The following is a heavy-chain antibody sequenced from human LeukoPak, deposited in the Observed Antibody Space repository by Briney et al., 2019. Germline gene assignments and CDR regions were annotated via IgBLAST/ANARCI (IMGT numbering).Heavy chain of an antibody. CDR3: ARGPRGYCSGGSCYHY. CDR1: GGSISSGDYY. CDR2: IYYSGST. D-gene: IGHD2-15*01. Sequence: SETLSLTCTVSGGSISSGDYYWSWIRQPPGKGLEWIGYIYYSGSTYYNPSLQSRVIISVDTSKNQFSLRLSSVTAADTAVYYCARGPRGYCSGGSCYHYWGQGTLVTVSS. J-gene: IGHJ4*02. V-gene: IGHV4-30-4*02.